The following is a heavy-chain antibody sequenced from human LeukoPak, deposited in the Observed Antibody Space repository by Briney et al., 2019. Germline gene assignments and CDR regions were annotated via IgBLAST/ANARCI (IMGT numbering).Heavy chain of an antibody. D-gene: IGHD3-10*01. Sequence: PGGSLRLSCAASGFTFTTYSMNWVRQAPGKGLEWVSFVSSTSRFISYADSVKGRFTISRDNAKNSLYLQMTSLRAEDTAVYYCAKDWLGHYYYYMDVWGKGTTVTISS. CDR3: AKDWLGHYYYYMDV. V-gene: IGHV3-21*01. J-gene: IGHJ6*03. CDR1: GFTFTTYS. CDR2: VSSTSRFI.